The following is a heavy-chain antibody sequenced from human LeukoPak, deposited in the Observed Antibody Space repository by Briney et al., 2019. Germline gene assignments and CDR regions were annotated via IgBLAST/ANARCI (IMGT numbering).Heavy chain of an antibody. CDR3: ARGRPGNYFDY. J-gene: IGHJ4*02. Sequence: NASETLSLTCTVSGGSISSDNYYWTWIRQPAGKGLEWIGRIYTSGSTNYNPSLKSRVTISIDTSQNQFSPKLSSVTAADTALYYCARGRPGNYFDYWGQGTLVTVSS. CDR1: GGSISSDNYY. CDR2: IYTSGST. V-gene: IGHV4-61*02.